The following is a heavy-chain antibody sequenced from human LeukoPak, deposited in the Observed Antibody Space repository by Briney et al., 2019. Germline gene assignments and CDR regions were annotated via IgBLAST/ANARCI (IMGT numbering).Heavy chain of an antibody. CDR3: ARVRDILTGYYNYMDV. D-gene: IGHD3-9*01. Sequence: ASVKVSCKASGYTFSIYGISWVRQAPGQGLEWMGWISADNSNTNYALKLQGRVTMTTDTSTSTAYMELRSLRSDDTAVYYCARVRDILTGYYNYMDVWGKGTTVTVSS. V-gene: IGHV1-18*01. CDR2: ISADNSNT. J-gene: IGHJ6*03. CDR1: GYTFSIYG.